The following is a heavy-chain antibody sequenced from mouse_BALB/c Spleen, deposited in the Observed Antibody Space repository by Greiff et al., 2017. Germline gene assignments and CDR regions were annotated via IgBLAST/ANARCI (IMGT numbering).Heavy chain of an antibody. CDR1: GYTFSSYW. Sequence: QVQLQQSGAELMKPGASVKISCKATGYTFSSYWIEWVKQRPGHGLEWIGEILPGSGSTNYNEKFKGKATFTADTSSNTAYMELSSLTSEDSAVYYCARGEFITTSLPAYWGQGTLVTVSA. D-gene: IGHD1-2*01. CDR3: ARGEFITTSLPAY. CDR2: ILPGSGST. J-gene: IGHJ3*01. V-gene: IGHV1-9*01.